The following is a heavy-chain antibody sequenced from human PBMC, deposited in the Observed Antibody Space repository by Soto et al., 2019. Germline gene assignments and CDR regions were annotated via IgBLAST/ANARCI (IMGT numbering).Heavy chain of an antibody. CDR1: TFSMYG. CDR3: TRGQGGSYAGWFDP. Sequence: EVQVLESGGGLVQPGGSLRLSCNFTFSMYGMNWVRQAPGKGLEGVASISSGASYIKYAYSVTGRFTITRDNDKNSVSLPTNSLRVDDTAVYFCTRGQGGSYAGWFDPWGQGTLVTVSS. V-gene: IGHV3-21*01. J-gene: IGHJ5*02. CDR2: ISSGASYI. D-gene: IGHD2-15*01.